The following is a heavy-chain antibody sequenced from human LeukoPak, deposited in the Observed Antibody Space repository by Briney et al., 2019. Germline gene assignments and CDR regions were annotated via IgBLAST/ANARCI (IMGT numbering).Heavy chain of an antibody. J-gene: IGHJ4*02. V-gene: IGHV3-21*04. Sequence: GGSLRLSCAASGFTFSSYSMSWVRQAPGKGLEWVSSISSSSSYIYYADSVKGRFTISRDNSKNTLYLQMNSLRAEDTAVYYCAKYKSWFGELLTDYWGQGTLVTVSS. CDR3: AKYKSWFGELLTDY. CDR1: GFTFSSYS. D-gene: IGHD3-10*01. CDR2: ISSSSSYI.